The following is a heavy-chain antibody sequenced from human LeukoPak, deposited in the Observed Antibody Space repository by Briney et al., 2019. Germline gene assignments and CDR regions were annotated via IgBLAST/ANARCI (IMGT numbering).Heavy chain of an antibody. CDR2: INPNSGGT. J-gene: IGHJ4*02. D-gene: IGHD3-10*01. Sequence: ASVTVSCKASGYTFTGYYMHWVRQAPGQGLEWMGWINPNSGGTNYAQKFQGRVTMTRDTSISTAYMELSRLRSDDTAVYYCAREWGFGECFDYWGQGTLVTVSS. CDR3: AREWGFGECFDY. CDR1: GYTFTGYY. V-gene: IGHV1-2*02.